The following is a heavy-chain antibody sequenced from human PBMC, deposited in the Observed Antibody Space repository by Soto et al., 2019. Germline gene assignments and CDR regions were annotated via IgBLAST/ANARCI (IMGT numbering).Heavy chain of an antibody. J-gene: IGHJ4*02. CDR2: IKQDGSEK. D-gene: IGHD2-2*01. CDR1: GFTFSSYW. V-gene: IGHV3-7*01. Sequence: EVQLVESGGGLVQPGGSLRLSCAATGFTFSSYWMSWVLQAPGKGLEWVANIKQDGSEKYYVDSVKGRFTISRDNAKNSLYLQMNSRRAEDTAVYYCARGRGCSTGGHNLDYWGKGTLVTVSS. CDR3: ARGRGCSTGGHNLDY.